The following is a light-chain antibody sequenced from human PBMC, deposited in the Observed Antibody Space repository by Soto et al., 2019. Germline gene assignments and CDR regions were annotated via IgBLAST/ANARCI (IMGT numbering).Light chain of an antibody. CDR2: DAS. J-gene: IGKJ1*01. CDR3: QQRSNWPRT. Sequence: EIVLTQSPATLSLSPGERVTISCRASQSISTYLVWYQQKPGQAPRLLIYDASKRATGIPSRFSASGSGTDFTLTISSLEPEDFAVYYCQQRSNWPRTFGQGTRVEIK. V-gene: IGKV3-11*01. CDR1: QSISTY.